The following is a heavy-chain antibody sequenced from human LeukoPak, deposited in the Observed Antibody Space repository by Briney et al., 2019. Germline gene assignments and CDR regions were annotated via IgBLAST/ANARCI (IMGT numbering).Heavy chain of an antibody. CDR2: IIPIFGTA. Sequence: GASVKVSCKASGGTFSSYAISWVRQAPGQGLEWMGGIIPIFGTANYAQKFQGRVTITADKSTSTAYIELSSLRAEGTAVYYCASDSRGWGVGGDYWGQGTLVTVSS. CDR3: ASDSRGWGVGGDY. CDR1: GGTFSSYA. V-gene: IGHV1-69*06. J-gene: IGHJ4*02. D-gene: IGHD6-19*01.